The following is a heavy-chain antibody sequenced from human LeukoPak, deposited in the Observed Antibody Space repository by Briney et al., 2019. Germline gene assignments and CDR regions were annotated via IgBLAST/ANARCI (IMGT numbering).Heavy chain of an antibody. Sequence: PGGSLRLTCVASGFRFGRDWISWVRQAPGKGLEWVARVKQDGTEKKYVVSVWGRFTVSVDNGKNSLYLQMNSLRAEDTAKYYCATLDSTKSVLWGRGTAVIVSS. V-gene: IGHV3-7*01. CDR1: GFRFGRDW. J-gene: IGHJ1*01. CDR2: VKQDGTEK. D-gene: IGHD2-2*01. CDR3: ATLDSTKSVL.